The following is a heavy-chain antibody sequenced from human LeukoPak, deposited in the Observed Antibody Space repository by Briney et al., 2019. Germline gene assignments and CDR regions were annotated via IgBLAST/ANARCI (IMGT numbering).Heavy chain of an antibody. CDR3: ARVVGATNNWFDP. V-gene: IGHV1-2*02. J-gene: IGHJ5*02. CDR2: INPNSGGT. D-gene: IGHD1-26*01. Sequence: ASVKVSCKASGYTFTGYYMHWVRQAPGQGLEWMGWINPNSGGTNYAQKFQGRVTMTRDTSISTAYMELSGLRSDDTAVYYCARVVGATNNWFDPWGQGTLVTVSS. CDR1: GYTFTGYY.